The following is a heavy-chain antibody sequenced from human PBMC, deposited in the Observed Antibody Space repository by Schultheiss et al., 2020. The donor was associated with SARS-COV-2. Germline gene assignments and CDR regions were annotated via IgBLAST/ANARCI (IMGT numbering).Heavy chain of an antibody. CDR3: ARDWPEPHVYYYYGMDV. CDR1: GGSISSSNW. J-gene: IGHJ6*02. Sequence: SETLSLTCAVSGGSISSSNWWSWVRQPPGKGLEWIGEIYHSGSTNYNPSLKSRVTISVDKSKNQFSLKLSSVTAADTAVYYCARDWPEPHVYYYYGMDVWGQGTTVTVSS. CDR2: IYHSGST. V-gene: IGHV4-4*02.